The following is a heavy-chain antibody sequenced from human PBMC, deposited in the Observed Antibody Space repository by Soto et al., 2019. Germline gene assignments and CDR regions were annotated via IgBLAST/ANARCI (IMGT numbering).Heavy chain of an antibody. J-gene: IGHJ4*02. CDR1: GGSISSYY. CDR2: IYYSGST. Sequence: PSETLSLTCTVSGGSISSYYWSWIRQPRGKGLEWIGYIYYSGSTNYNPSLKSRVTISVDTSKNQFSLKLSSVTAADTAVYYCARGGASIAARGPFDYWGQGTLVTVSS. D-gene: IGHD6-6*01. CDR3: ARGGASIAARGPFDY. V-gene: IGHV4-59*01.